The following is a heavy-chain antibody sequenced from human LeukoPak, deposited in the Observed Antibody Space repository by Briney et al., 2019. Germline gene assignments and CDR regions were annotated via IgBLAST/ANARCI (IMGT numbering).Heavy chain of an antibody. D-gene: IGHD2-15*01. CDR2: ISYDGSNK. J-gene: IGHJ4*02. CDR3: AREGGWWRPYFDY. CDR1: GFTFSSCA. Sequence: GRSLRLSCAASGFTFSSCAMHWVRQAPGKGLEWVAVISYDGSNKYYADSVKGRFTISRDNSKNTLYLQMNSLRAEDTAVYYCAREGGWWRPYFDYWGQGTLVTVSS. V-gene: IGHV3-30*04.